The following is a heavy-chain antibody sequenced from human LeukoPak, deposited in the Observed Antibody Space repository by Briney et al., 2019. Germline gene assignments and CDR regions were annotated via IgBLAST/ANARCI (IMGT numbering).Heavy chain of an antibody. D-gene: IGHD5-12*01. CDR2: ISYDGSNK. J-gene: IGHJ4*02. CDR1: GFTFSSYA. V-gene: IGHV3-30-3*01. CDR3: VRDRSGFYSIDQ. Sequence: PGRSLRLSCAASGFTFSSYAMHWVRQAPGKGLEWVAVISYDGSNKYYADSVKGRFTISRDNSKTTVYLQMNSLRAEDTAVYYCVRDRSGFYSIDQWGQGTLVTVSP.